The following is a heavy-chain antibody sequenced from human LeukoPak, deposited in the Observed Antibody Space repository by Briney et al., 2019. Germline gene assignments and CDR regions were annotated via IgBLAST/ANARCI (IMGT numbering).Heavy chain of an antibody. J-gene: IGHJ4*02. Sequence: PGGSLRLYCAASGFTFRDHYIHWVRQAPGQGLEWVARTRNKVNSYTTAYAASVTGRFTVSRDDSSNSVYLQMNSLKIEDTAVYYCARSMYGEGRRIIDFDYWGQGSLLTVSS. D-gene: IGHD4/OR15-4a*01. V-gene: IGHV3-72*01. CDR2: TRNKVNSYTT. CDR3: ARSMYGEGRRIIDFDY. CDR1: GFTFRDHY.